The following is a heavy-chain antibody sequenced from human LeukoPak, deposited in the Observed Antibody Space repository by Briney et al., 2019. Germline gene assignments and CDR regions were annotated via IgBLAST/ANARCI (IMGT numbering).Heavy chain of an antibody. V-gene: IGHV4-30-2*01. CDR3: ARAGITMVRT. CDR2: IYHSGST. D-gene: IGHD3-10*01. Sequence: PSQTLSLTCAVSGGSISSGGYSWSWIRQPPGKGLEWIGYIYHSGSTYYNPSLKSRVTISLDTSKNQFSLKLSSVTAADTAVYYCARAGITMVRTWGQGTLVTVSS. CDR1: GGSISSGGYS. J-gene: IGHJ5*02.